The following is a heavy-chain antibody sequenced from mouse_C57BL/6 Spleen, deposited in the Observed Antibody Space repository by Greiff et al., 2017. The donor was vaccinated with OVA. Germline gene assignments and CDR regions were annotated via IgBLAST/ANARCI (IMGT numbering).Heavy chain of an antibody. D-gene: IGHD1-1*01. V-gene: IGHV1-82*01. CDR2: IYPGDGDT. CDR3: ARGGSSYGYFDY. Sequence: QVQLQQSGPELVKPGASVKISCKASGYAFSSSWMNWVKQRPGKGLEWIGRIYPGDGDTNYNGKFKGKATLTADKSSSTAYMQLSSLTSEDSAVYFCARGGSSYGYFDYWGQGTTRTVSS. J-gene: IGHJ2*01. CDR1: GYAFSSSW.